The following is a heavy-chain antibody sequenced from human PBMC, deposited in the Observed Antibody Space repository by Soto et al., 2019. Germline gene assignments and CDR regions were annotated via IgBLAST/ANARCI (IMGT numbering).Heavy chain of an antibody. CDR3: AKVIYYDSSGYDYYYYYGMDV. J-gene: IGHJ6*02. Sequence: GGSLRLSCAASGFTFSSYAMSWVRQAPGKGLEWVSAISGSGGSTYYADSVKGRFTISRDNSKNTLYLQMNSLRAEDTAVYYCAKVIYYDSSGYDYYYYYGMDVWGQGTTVTVSS. CDR2: ISGSGGST. V-gene: IGHV3-23*01. D-gene: IGHD3-22*01. CDR1: GFTFSSYA.